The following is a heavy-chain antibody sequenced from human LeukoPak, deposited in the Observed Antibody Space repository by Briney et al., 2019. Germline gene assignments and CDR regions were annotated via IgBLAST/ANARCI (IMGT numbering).Heavy chain of an antibody. D-gene: IGHD1-26*01. J-gene: IGHJ5*02. CDR2: IYYSGST. CDR1: GGSISSSSYY. Sequence: PSETLSLTCTVSGGSISSSSYYWGWIRQPPGKGLEWIGSIYYSGSTYYNPSLKSRVTISVDTSKNQFSLKLSSVTAADTALYYCAMEPGSYYRIDWFDPWGQGTLVTVSS. CDR3: AMEPGSYYRIDWFDP. V-gene: IGHV4-39*07.